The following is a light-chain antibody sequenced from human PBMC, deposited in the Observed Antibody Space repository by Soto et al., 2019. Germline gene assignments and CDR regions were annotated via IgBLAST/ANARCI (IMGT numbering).Light chain of an antibody. Sequence: DIQMTQSPSTLSASVGDRVSITCRASQSISSWLAWYQQKAGKAPKLLIYKASTLESGVPSRFSGSGSGTEFTLTISSLQPDDFAAYYCQQYTSFYMWTFGQGTKVEIK. V-gene: IGKV1-5*03. CDR2: KAS. CDR3: QQYTSFYMWT. J-gene: IGKJ1*01. CDR1: QSISSW.